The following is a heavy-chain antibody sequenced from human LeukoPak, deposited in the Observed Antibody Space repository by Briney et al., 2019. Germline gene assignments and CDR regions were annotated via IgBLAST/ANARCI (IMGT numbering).Heavy chain of an antibody. D-gene: IGHD3-22*01. J-gene: IGHJ6*03. CDR3: ARATPRGVVKGYMDV. CDR1: GFTFSSYS. Sequence: PGGSLRLSCAASGFTFSSYSMNWVRQAPGKGLEWVSSISSSSSYIYYADSVKGRFTISRDNAKNSLYLQMNSLRAEDTAVYYCARATPRGVVKGYMDVWGKGTTVTVSS. CDR2: ISSSSSYI. V-gene: IGHV3-21*01.